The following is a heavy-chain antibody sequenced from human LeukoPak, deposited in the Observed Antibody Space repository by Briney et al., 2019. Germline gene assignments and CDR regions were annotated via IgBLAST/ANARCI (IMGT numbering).Heavy chain of an antibody. Sequence: GGFLRLSCAASGFTFSDYYMSWIRQAPGKGLEWVSYISSSGSTIYYADSVKGRFTISRDNAKNSLYLQMNSLRAEDTAVYYCARVRYGDYDDAFDIWGQGTMVTVSS. V-gene: IGHV3-11*01. CDR1: GFTFSDYY. D-gene: IGHD4-17*01. J-gene: IGHJ3*02. CDR2: ISSSGSTI. CDR3: ARVRYGDYDDAFDI.